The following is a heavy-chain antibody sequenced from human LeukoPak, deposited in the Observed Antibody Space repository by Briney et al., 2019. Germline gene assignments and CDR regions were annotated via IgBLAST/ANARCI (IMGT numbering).Heavy chain of an antibody. Sequence: SETLSLTCTVSGGSISSYYWSWIRQPPGKGLEWIGYIYYSGSTNYNPSLKSRVTISVDTSKNQFSLKLSSVTAADTAVYYCARDIRGSTGEYYFDYWGQGTLVTVSS. CDR2: IYYSGST. V-gene: IGHV4-59*01. CDR1: GGSISSYY. D-gene: IGHD5-12*01. CDR3: ARDIRGSTGEYYFDY. J-gene: IGHJ4*02.